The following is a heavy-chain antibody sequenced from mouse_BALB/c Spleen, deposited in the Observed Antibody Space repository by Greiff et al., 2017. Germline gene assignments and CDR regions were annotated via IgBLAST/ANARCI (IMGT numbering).Heavy chain of an antibody. J-gene: IGHJ1*01. Sequence: VQLVESGPGLVAPSQSLSITCTVSGFSLTSYGVHWVRQPPGKGLEWLGVIWAGGSTNYNSALMSRLSISKDNSKSQVFLTMNSLQTDDTAMYYCARDQDGLWYFDVWGAGTTVTVSS. D-gene: IGHD2-3*01. CDR3: ARDQDGLWYFDV. CDR1: GFSLTSYG. V-gene: IGHV2-9*02. CDR2: IWAGGST.